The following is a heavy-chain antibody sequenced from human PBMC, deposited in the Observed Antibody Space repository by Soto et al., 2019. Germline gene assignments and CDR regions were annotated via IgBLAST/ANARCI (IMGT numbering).Heavy chain of an antibody. V-gene: IGHV1-69*01. CDR2: IIPLFGTA. CDR3: ARPKGSYSSGYYYFDY. D-gene: IGHD6-19*01. CDR1: GGTFSTYA. Sequence: VQLVQSGAEVKQPGSSVKVSCKTSGGTFSTYAIYWVRQAPGQGLEWMGAIIPLFGTADYAQKFQGRVTITADESTSTAAMELSSLRSEDTAVYYCARPKGSYSSGYYYFDYWGQGTLVTVSS. J-gene: IGHJ4*02.